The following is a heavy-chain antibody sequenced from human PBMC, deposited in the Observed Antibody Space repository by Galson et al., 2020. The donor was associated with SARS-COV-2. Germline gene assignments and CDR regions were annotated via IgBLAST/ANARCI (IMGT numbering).Heavy chain of an antibody. Sequence: SETLSLTCTVSSGSIRSNTYSWNWIRQPPGKGLEWIGTISYSGSTYYNPSLNSRVTISVDTSKNQFSLKLSSVTAADTAVYYCARGKGYYDSSGYLDYWDQGTLVTVSS. CDR2: ISYSGST. D-gene: IGHD3-22*01. CDR1: SGSIRSNTYS. V-gene: IGHV4-39*01. CDR3: ARGKGYYDSSGYLDY. J-gene: IGHJ4*02.